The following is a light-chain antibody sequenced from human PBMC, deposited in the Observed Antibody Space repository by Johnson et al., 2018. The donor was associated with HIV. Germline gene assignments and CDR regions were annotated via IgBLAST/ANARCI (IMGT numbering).Light chain of an antibody. V-gene: IGLV1-51*02. Sequence: QSVLTQPPSVSAAPGQRVNISCSGNISNIESYFVSWYQQLPGAAPTLLIYEDNKRPSGIPDRFSGSKSGPSATLGITGLQTGDEADYYCGTWDSSLTSYVFGAGTKVTVL. CDR2: EDN. J-gene: IGLJ1*01. CDR3: GTWDSSLTSYV. CDR1: ISNIESYF.